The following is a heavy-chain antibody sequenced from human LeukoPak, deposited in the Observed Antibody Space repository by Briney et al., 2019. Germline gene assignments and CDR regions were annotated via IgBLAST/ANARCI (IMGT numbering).Heavy chain of an antibody. CDR2: IKSRSDGGTT. D-gene: IGHD1-26*01. V-gene: IGHV3-15*01. J-gene: IGHJ6*02. Sequence: GGSLRLSCAASGFTFSSYAMSWVRQAPGKGLEWVGRIKSRSDGGTTDYAAPVKGRFTISRDASKNTLYLQMNSLKTEDTAVYYCTTDLKWGHSYYGMDVWGPETTVTVSS. CDR1: GFTFSSYA. CDR3: TTDLKWGHSYYGMDV.